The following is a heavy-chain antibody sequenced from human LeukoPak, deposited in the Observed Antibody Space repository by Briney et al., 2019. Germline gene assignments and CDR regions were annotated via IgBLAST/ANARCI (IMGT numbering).Heavy chain of an antibody. CDR2: ISHSGST. D-gene: IGHD2-15*01. V-gene: IGHV4-4*02. CDR3: ARAVDGGWFDP. Sequence: PSETLSLTCAVSGGSISSNNWWSWVRQPPGKGLEWIGEISHSGSTGYNPSLKSRVTISVDKSKNHFSLKLSSVTAADTAVYYCARAVDGGWFDPWGQGTLVTVSS. CDR1: GGSISSNNW. J-gene: IGHJ5*02.